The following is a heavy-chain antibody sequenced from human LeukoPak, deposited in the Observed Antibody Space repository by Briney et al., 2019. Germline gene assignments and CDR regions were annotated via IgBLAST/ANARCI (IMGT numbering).Heavy chain of an antibody. J-gene: IGHJ4*02. V-gene: IGHV5-10-1*01. CDR2: IDPSDSYT. CDR3: ARRCSSSSCPFEY. D-gene: IGHD2-2*01. CDR1: GYSFTSYW. Sequence: GESLKISCKGSGYSFTSYWISWVRQMSGKGLEWMGRIDPSDSYTNYSPSFQGHVTISADKSISTAYLQWSSLKASDTAMYYCARRCSSSSCPFEYWGQGTLVTVSS.